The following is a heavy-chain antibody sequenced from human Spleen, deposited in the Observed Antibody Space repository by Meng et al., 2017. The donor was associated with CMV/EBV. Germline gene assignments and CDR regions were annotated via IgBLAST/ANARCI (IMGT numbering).Heavy chain of an antibody. CDR2: ISWNSGSI. Sequence: SLKISCAASAFTFDDHAMHWVRQAPGKGLEWVSGISWNSGSIGYADSVKGRFTISRDNAKNSLYLQMNSLRAEDMALYYCAKDMNYYYYYGMDVWGQGTTVTVSS. V-gene: IGHV3-9*03. J-gene: IGHJ6*02. CDR3: AKDMNYYYYYGMDV. CDR1: AFTFDDHA.